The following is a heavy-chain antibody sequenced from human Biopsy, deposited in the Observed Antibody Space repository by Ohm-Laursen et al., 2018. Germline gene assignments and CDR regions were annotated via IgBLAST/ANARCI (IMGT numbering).Heavy chain of an antibody. Sequence: TLSLTCAVYGGSFNGYFWSWIRQPPGKGLEWIGDITQSGSTNYSPSLKSRVTISVDTAKKQFSLSLRSVPAADTAVYYCARVPLPGIGAAYQGRFLYGMDVWGQGTTVTVSS. CDR2: ITQSGST. J-gene: IGHJ6*02. D-gene: IGHD6-13*01. CDR3: ARVPLPGIGAAYQGRFLYGMDV. CDR1: GGSFNGYF. V-gene: IGHV4-34*01.